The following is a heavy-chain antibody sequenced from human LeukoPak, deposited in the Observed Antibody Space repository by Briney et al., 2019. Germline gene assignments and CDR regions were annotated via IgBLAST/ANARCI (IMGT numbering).Heavy chain of an antibody. D-gene: IGHD4-17*01. CDR2: ISTTSGNI. Sequence: PGGSLRLSCAASGFTFSSYSMNWVRQAPGKGLEWVAAISTTSGNIYYADSVKGRFTISRDNAKNSLYLQMNSLRAEDTAVYYCARAETTVTTRAWFDPWGQGTLVTVSS. CDR1: GFTFSSYS. CDR3: ARAETTVTTRAWFDP. J-gene: IGHJ5*02. V-gene: IGHV3-21*01.